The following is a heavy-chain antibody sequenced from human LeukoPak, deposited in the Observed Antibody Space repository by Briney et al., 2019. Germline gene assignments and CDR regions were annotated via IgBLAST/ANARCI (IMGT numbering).Heavy chain of an antibody. J-gene: IGHJ4*02. V-gene: IGHV3-23*01. CDR2: ISGSGGST. D-gene: IGHD5-12*01. CDR3: AKPPRGYVGY. CDR1: GFTFSIYA. Sequence: GGSLRLSCAASGFTFSIYAMSWVRQAPGKGLEWVSAISGSGGSTYYADSVKGRFAISRDNSKNTLYLQMNSLRAEDTAVYYCAKPPRGYVGYWGQGTLVTVSS.